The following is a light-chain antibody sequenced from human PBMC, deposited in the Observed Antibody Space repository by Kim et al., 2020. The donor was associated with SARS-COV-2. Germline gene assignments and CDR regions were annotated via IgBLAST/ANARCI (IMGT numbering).Light chain of an antibody. V-gene: IGKV1D-8*01. Sequence: VIWMTQSPSLLSASTGDRVSISCRMSQGIANFLAWYQQRPGKAPELLIYAATTLQSGVPSRFSGSGSGTDFTLTITGLQSGDFATYYCQQYYSFPYTFGQGTKVDIK. J-gene: IGKJ2*01. CDR1: QGIANF. CDR3: QQYYSFPYT. CDR2: AAT.